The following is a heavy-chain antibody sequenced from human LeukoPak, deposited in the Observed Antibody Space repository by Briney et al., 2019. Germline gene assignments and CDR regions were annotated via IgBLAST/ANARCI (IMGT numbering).Heavy chain of an antibody. CDR1: GGSLSGYH. Sequence: SETLSLTCTVSGGSLSGYHWGWIRQPPGKGLEWIGYIFYSGDTTYNPSLKSRVTISIDTPKNQFSLKMTSATAADTAVYFCARDKQPGDNWGPGTLVAVSS. CDR2: IFYSGDT. CDR3: ARDKQPGDN. J-gene: IGHJ4*02. D-gene: IGHD7-27*01. V-gene: IGHV4-59*01.